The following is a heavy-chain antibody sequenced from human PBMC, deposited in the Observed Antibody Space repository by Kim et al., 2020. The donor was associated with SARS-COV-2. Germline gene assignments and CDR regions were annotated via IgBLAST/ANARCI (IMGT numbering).Heavy chain of an antibody. V-gene: IGHV3-74*01. CDR3: ARGGRNFDI. J-gene: IGHJ2*01. CDR2: IT. Sequence: ITTYADSVKGRFTISRDNAKNTLYLQMNSLRAEDTAVYYCARGGRNFDIWGRGTLVTVSS.